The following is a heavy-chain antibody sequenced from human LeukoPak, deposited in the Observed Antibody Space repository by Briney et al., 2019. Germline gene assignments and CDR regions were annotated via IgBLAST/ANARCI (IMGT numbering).Heavy chain of an antibody. V-gene: IGHV4-39*01. CDR3: ARHDSGYSYGFDY. J-gene: IGHJ4*02. CDR1: GGSISSTYYY. Sequence: KSSETLSLTCTVSGGSISSTYYYWGWIRQPPGKGLEWIGSIYFSGSTHYNPSLKSRVTISVDTSKNQFSLKVSSVTAADTAVYYCARHDSGYSYGFDYWGQGTLVTVSS. CDR2: IYFSGST. D-gene: IGHD5-18*01.